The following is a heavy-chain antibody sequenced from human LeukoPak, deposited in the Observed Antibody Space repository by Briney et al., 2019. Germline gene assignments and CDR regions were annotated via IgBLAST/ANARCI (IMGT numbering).Heavy chain of an antibody. D-gene: IGHD4-23*01. Sequence: GGSLRLSCAASGFTFSSYAMSWVRQAPGKGLEWVSYISSSGSTIYYADSVKGRFTISRDNAKNSLYLQMNSLRAEDTAVYYCARDGPTVEYYYYYGMDVWGQGTTVTVSS. CDR2: ISSSGSTI. V-gene: IGHV3-48*04. CDR3: ARDGPTVEYYYYYGMDV. CDR1: GFTFSSYA. J-gene: IGHJ6*02.